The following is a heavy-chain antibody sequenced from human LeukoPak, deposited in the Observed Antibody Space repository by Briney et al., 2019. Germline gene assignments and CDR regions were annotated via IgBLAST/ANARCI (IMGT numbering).Heavy chain of an antibody. CDR3: AKNSGSYYIYFDY. V-gene: IGHV3-30*18. J-gene: IGHJ4*02. CDR1: GFTFSSYG. D-gene: IGHD3-10*01. CDR2: ISYDGSNK. Sequence: GGSLRLSCAASGFTFSSYGMHWVRQAPGKGLEWVAVISYDGSNKYYADSVKGRFTISRDNPKNTLYLQMNSLRAEDTAVYYCAKNSGSYYIYFDYWGQGTLGTGSS.